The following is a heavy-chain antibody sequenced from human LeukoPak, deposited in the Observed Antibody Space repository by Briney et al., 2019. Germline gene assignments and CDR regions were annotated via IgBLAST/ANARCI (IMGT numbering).Heavy chain of an antibody. V-gene: IGHV4-30-2*01. Sequence: PSETLSLTCAASGGSISSGGYSWSWLRQPPGKGLEWIGYIYHSGSTYYNPSLKSRVTISVDRSKNQFSLKLSSVTAADTAVYYCARGSKNSQYNWFDPWGQGTLVTVSS. CDR2: IYHSGST. D-gene: IGHD2/OR15-2a*01. CDR3: ARGSKNSQYNWFDP. J-gene: IGHJ5*02. CDR1: GGSISSGGYS.